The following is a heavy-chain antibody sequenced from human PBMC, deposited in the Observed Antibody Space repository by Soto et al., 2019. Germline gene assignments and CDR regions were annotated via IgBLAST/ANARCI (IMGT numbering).Heavy chain of an antibody. V-gene: IGHV3-33*01. D-gene: IGHD3-9*01. CDR3: AREWAQFDTLTGKVDS. CDR1: GFTFSTYG. CDR2: IWYDGSEK. J-gene: IGHJ4*02. Sequence: GGSLRLSCRASGFTFSTYGMHWVRQAPGKGLEWVAVIWYDGSEKYYADSVEGRFTISRDNSGNTLYLQMNSLRAKDTAVYFCAREWAQFDTLTGKVDSWGQGTLVTVSS.